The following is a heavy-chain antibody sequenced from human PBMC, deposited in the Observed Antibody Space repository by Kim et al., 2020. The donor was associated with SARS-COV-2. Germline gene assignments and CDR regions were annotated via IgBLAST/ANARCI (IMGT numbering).Heavy chain of an antibody. Sequence: ASVKVSCKASGYTFTSYAMHWVRQAPGQRLEWMGWINAGNGNTKYSQKFQGRVTITRDTSASTAYMELSSLRSEDTAVYYCARSDIVVVPAAIKRPRWYFDLWGRGTLVTVSS. CDR1: GYTFTSYA. V-gene: IGHV1-3*01. D-gene: IGHD2-2*01. CDR3: ARSDIVVVPAAIKRPRWYFDL. J-gene: IGHJ2*01. CDR2: INAGNGNT.